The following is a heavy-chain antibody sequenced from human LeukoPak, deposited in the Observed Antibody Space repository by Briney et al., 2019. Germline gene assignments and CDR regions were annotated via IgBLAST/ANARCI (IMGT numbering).Heavy chain of an antibody. Sequence: GGSLRLSCAASGFTFSSYAMSWVRQAPGKGLEWVSAISGSGGSTYFADSVKGRFTISRDNSKNTLYLQMNSLRAEDTAVYYCAKVGGYCSGGSCSDDAFDIWGQGTMVTVSS. J-gene: IGHJ3*02. CDR3: AKVGGYCSGGSCSDDAFDI. CDR1: GFTFSSYA. V-gene: IGHV3-23*01. CDR2: ISGSGGST. D-gene: IGHD2-15*01.